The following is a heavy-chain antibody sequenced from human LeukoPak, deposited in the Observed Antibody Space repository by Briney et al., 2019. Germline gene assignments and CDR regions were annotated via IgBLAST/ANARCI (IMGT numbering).Heavy chain of an antibody. D-gene: IGHD4-23*01. J-gene: IGHJ4*02. CDR2: INHSGST. CDR1: GGSFSGYY. Sequence: SETLSLTCAVYGGSFSGYYWSWIRQPPGKGLEWIGEINHSGSTNYNPSLKSRVTISVDTSKNQFSLKLSSVTAAVTAVYYCARGLVVTHRSFDYWGQGTLVTVSS. CDR3: ARGLVVTHRSFDY. V-gene: IGHV4-34*01.